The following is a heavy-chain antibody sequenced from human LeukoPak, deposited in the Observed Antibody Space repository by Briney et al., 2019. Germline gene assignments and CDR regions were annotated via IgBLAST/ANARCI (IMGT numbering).Heavy chain of an antibody. D-gene: IGHD3-10*01. V-gene: IGHV4-39*07. CDR2: IYYSGST. Sequence: SETLSLTCTVAGGSISSSSYYWGWIRQPPGKGLEWIGSIYYSGSTYYNPSLKSRVTISVDTSKNQFSLKLSSVTAADTAVYYCARDFTSGSGSYYPPIWFDPWGQGTLVTVSS. J-gene: IGHJ5*02. CDR1: GGSISSSSYY. CDR3: ARDFTSGSGSYYPPIWFDP.